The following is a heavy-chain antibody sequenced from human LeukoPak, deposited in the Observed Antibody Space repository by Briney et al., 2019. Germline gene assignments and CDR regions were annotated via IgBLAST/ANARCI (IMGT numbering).Heavy chain of an antibody. J-gene: IGHJ6*02. CDR2: IWYDGSNK. CDR1: GFTFSSYG. Sequence: GGSLRLSRAASGFTFSSYGMHWVRQAPGKGLEWVAVIWYDGSNKYYADSVKGRFTISRDNSKNTLYLQMNSLRAEDTAVYYCARDGVLGVATFYGMDVWGQGTTVTVSS. V-gene: IGHV3-33*01. D-gene: IGHD2-8*02. CDR3: ARDGVLGVATFYGMDV.